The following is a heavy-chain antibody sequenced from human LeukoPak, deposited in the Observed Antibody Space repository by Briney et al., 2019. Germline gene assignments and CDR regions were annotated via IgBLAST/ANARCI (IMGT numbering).Heavy chain of an antibody. CDR1: GYTFTSYA. J-gene: IGHJ4*02. CDR2: INAGNGNT. CDR3: AREKKTDEYYYDSSGYYPFDY. D-gene: IGHD3-22*01. V-gene: IGHV1-3*03. Sequence: ASVKVSCKASGYTFTSYAMHWVRQAPGQRLEWMGWINAGNGNTKYSQEFQGRVTITRDMSTSTVYMELSSLRSEDTAVYYCAREKKTDEYYYDSSGYYPFDYWGQGTLVTVSS.